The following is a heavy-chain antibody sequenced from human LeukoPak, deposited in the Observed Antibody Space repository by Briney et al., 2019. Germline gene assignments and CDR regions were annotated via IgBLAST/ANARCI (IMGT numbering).Heavy chain of an antibody. CDR2: ISSSSSYI. Sequence: GGSLRLSCAASGFTFSSYSMHWVRQAPGKGLEWVSSISSSSSYIYYADSVKGRFTISRDKAKNSLYLQMNSLRAEDTAVYYCARSDSIVYYYYFDYWGEGTLVTVSS. J-gene: IGHJ4*02. CDR1: GFTFSSYS. D-gene: IGHD3-22*01. CDR3: ARSDSIVYYYYFDY. V-gene: IGHV3-21*01.